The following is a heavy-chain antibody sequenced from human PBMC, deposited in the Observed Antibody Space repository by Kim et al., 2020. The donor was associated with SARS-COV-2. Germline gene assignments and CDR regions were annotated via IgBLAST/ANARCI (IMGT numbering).Heavy chain of an antibody. CDR3: ASRVTTMTTKYFDN. V-gene: IGHV3-23*01. CDR2: IDGSGGAF. CDR1: GFSFSSYV. Sequence: GGSLRLSCAASGFSFSSYVMSWVRQTPVKGMEWISTIDGSGGAFYYADPVKGRFTISRDNSKNALYLQMNSLRVEDTAVYYCASRVTTMTTKYFDNWGQGTQVTVSS. J-gene: IGHJ4*02. D-gene: IGHD4-17*01.